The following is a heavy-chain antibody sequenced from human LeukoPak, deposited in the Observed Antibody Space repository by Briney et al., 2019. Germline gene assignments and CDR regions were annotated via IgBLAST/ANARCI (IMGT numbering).Heavy chain of an antibody. CDR1: GFTFSSYA. V-gene: IGHV3-23*01. CDR3: AKKGYYDGSGYYMYYFDH. D-gene: IGHD3-22*01. J-gene: IGHJ4*02. Sequence: GGSLRLSCAASGFTFSSYATSWVRQAPGKGLEWVSAISCSGGTAYYADSVKGRFTISRDNSKNTLYLQMNSLRAEDTAVYYCAKKGYYDGSGYYMYYFDHWGQGTLVTVSS. CDR2: ISCSGGTA.